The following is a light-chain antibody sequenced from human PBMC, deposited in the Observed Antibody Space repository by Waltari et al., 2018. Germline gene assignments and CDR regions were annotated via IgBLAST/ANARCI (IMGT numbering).Light chain of an antibody. CDR1: QSMTNW. J-gene: IGKJ2*01. Sequence: DIQMTQSPSTLSASVGDRVTITCRASQSMTNWLAWYQQKPGKAPKVLMYKASSLQSGVPSRFSGSRSGTEFTLTISSLQPDDFATYYCHQYNSYPYTFGHGTKLEIK. CDR2: KAS. V-gene: IGKV1-5*03. CDR3: HQYNSYPYT.